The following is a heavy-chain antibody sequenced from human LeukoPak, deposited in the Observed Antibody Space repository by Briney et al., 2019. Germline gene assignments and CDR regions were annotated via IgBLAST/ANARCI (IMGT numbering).Heavy chain of an antibody. CDR1: GYTFTSYG. CDR3: ARRGSGYGYDY. D-gene: IGHD5-18*01. J-gene: IGHJ4*02. CDR2: LNTYNDNA. V-gene: IGHV1-18*01. Sequence: GASVKVSCKASGYTFTSYGISWVRQAPGQGLEWMGWLNTYNDNAKYAQKFQGRVTMNTETYTSTAYMELNRLTSDDTAVYYCARRGSGYGYDYWGQGTLVTVSS.